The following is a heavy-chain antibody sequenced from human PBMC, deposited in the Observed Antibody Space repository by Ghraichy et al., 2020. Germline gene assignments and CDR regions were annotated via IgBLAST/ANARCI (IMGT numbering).Heavy chain of an antibody. CDR3: ARHGEIWWFDP. Sequence: SETLSLTCTVSGGSISSSSDYWGWIRQPPGKGLEWIGSIYYSGSTYYTPSIKSRVTISVDTTKNQFSLKLSSVTAADTAGYCCARHGEIWWFDPWGQGTLVTVSS. D-gene: IGHD3-3*01. CDR1: GGSISSSSDY. J-gene: IGHJ5*02. CDR2: IYYSGST. V-gene: IGHV4-39*01.